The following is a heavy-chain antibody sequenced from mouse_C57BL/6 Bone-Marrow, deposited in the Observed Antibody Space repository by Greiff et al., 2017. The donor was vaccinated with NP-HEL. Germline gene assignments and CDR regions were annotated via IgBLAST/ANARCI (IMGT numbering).Heavy chain of an antibody. D-gene: IGHD2-1*01. J-gene: IGHJ2*01. CDR2: INRDGGST. CDR3: ARRVYYGNFEDY. CDR1: EYEFPSHD. Sequence: EVKLVESGGGLVQPGESLKLSCESNEYEFPSHDMSWVRKTPEKRLELVAAINRDGGSTYYPDTMERRFIISRDNTKKTLYLQMSSLRSEDTALYYCARRVYYGNFEDYWGQGTTLTVSS. V-gene: IGHV5-2*03.